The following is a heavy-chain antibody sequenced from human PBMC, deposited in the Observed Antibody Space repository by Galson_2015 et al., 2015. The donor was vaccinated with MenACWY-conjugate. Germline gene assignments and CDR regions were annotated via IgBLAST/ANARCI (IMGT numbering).Heavy chain of an antibody. CDR1: GFTFNTYW. J-gene: IGHJ4*02. CDR3: ARLGGNYRTTSHFDY. Sequence: SLRLSCAASGFTFNTYWMHWVRHAPGKGLVWVSRINSDGRSTSYADSVKGRFTISRDNAKNTLYLQMNSLRAEDTAVYYCARLGGNYRTTSHFDYWGQGTLVTVSS. D-gene: IGHD1-26*01. V-gene: IGHV3-74*01. CDR2: INSDGRST.